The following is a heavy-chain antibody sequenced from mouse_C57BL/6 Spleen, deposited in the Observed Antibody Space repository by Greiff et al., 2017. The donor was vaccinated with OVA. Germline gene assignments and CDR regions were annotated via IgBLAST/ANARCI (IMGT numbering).Heavy chain of an antibody. V-gene: IGHV1-9*01. J-gene: IGHJ3*01. CDR1: GYTFTGYW. CDR2: ILPGSGST. D-gene: IGHD1-1*01. CDR3: AREGITTVVAKVPFAY. Sequence: QVQLQQSGAELMKPGASVKLSCKATGYTFTGYWIEWVKQRPGHGLEWIGEILPGSGSTNYNEKFKGKATFTADTSSNTAYMQLSSLTTEDSAIYYGAREGITTVVAKVPFAYWGQGTLVTVSA.